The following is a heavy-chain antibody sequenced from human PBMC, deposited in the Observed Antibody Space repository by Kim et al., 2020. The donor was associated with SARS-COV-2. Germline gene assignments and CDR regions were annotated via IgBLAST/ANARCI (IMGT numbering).Heavy chain of an antibody. CDR2: INHSGST. CDR3: ARGWAGVVPSLVLGLGPYYEYHAMDV. J-gene: IGHJ6*02. Sequence: SETLSLTCAVYGGSLSGYRWTWIRQPPGKGLEWIGEINHSGSTNCNPPLKSRVTISVETSRNQLSLNLRSVTAADTAVYYCARGWAGVVPSLVLGLGPYYEYHAMDVWGLGTTVTVSS. D-gene: IGHD3-3*01. CDR1: GGSLSGYR. V-gene: IGHV4-34*01.